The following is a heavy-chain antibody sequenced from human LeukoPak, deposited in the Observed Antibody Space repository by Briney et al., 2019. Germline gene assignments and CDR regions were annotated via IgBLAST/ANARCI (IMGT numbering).Heavy chain of an antibody. CDR2: INAGNGNT. J-gene: IGHJ3*02. CDR1: GYTFTNYP. Sequence: GASVKVSCKASGYTFTNYPIHWVRQAPGQRLEWMGWINAGNGNTEYSQKFQGRVTITRDTSASTAYMELSSLGSEDTAVFYCARVRRGYCTNGICSNSINDACGIWGQGTVVTVSS. D-gene: IGHD2-8*01. V-gene: IGHV1-3*01. CDR3: ARVRRGYCTNGICSNSINDACGI.